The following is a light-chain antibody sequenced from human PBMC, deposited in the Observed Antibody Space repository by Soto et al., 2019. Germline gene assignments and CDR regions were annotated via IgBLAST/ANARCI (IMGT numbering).Light chain of an antibody. CDR3: QQYCGSPSYT. V-gene: IGKV3-20*01. CDR1: QSVSSTY. Sequence: EIVLTQSPGTLSLSPGEKATLSCRASQSVSSTYLAWYQQKPGQAPRLLIYGASSRATGIPDRFSGSGSGTDFTLTISSLEPEDFAVYYCQQYCGSPSYTFGQGTKLEIK. J-gene: IGKJ2*01. CDR2: GAS.